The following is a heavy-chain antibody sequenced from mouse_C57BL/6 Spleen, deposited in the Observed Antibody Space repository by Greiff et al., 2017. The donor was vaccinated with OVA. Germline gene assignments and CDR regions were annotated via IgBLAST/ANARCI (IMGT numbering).Heavy chain of an antibody. Sequence: EVHLVESGPGMVKPSQSLSLTCTVTGYSITSGYDWHWIRHFPGNKLEWMGYISYSGSTNYNPSLKSRISITHDTSKNHFFLKLNSVTTEDTATEYCARGGYDYQFAYWGQGTLVTVSA. D-gene: IGHD2-4*01. CDR1: GYSITSGYD. CDR3: ARGGYDYQFAY. CDR2: ISYSGST. V-gene: IGHV3-1*01. J-gene: IGHJ3*01.